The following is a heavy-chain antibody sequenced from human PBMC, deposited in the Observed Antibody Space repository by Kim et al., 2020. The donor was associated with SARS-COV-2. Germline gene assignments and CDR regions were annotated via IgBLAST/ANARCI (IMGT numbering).Heavy chain of an antibody. CDR1: GDSLSSSSYY. Sequence: SETLSLTCIVSGDSLSSSSYYWGWIRQPPGKGLEWIGNIYYSGSTYYNPSLKSRVTISVDTSKNQFSLRLSSVVAADTAVYYCARQVSDYGMDVWGQGTTVTVSS. V-gene: IGHV4-39*01. D-gene: IGHD1-20*01. CDR2: IYYSGST. J-gene: IGHJ6*02. CDR3: ARQVSDYGMDV.